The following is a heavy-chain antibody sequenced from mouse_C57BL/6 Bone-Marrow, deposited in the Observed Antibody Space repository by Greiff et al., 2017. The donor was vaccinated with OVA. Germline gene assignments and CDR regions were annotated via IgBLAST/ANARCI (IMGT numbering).Heavy chain of an antibody. CDR2: ISYDGSN. CDR3: ARGYGYDAGDY. CDR1: GYSITSGYY. D-gene: IGHD2-2*01. V-gene: IGHV3-6*01. J-gene: IGHJ2*01. Sequence: EVQVVESGPGLVKPSQSLSLTCSVTGYSITSGYYWNWIRQFPGNKLEWMGYISYDGSNNYNPSLKNRISITRDTSKNQFFLKLNSVTTEDTATYYCARGYGYDAGDYWGQGTTLTVSS.